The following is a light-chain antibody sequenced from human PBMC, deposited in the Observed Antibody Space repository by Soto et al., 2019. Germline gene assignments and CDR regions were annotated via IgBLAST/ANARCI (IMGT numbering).Light chain of an antibody. CDR1: QSVSSSY. Sequence: EIVLTQSPGTLSLSPGERATLSCRASQSVSSSYLAWYQQKPGQAPRLLVYGASSRATGIPDRLSGSGSGTDFTLSISRLEADDFAAYYCPQYDSSPRTFGQGAKVEIK. V-gene: IGKV3-20*01. CDR3: PQYDSSPRT. J-gene: IGKJ1*01. CDR2: GAS.